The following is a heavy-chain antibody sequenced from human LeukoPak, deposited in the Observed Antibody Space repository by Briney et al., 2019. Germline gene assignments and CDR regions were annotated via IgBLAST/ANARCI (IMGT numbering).Heavy chain of an antibody. J-gene: IGHJ3*02. D-gene: IGHD2-15*01. CDR3: ASSVVVVGRWTFDI. V-gene: IGHV3-48*03. CDR2: ISSSGSTI. CDR1: GFTFSSYE. Sequence: GGSLRLSCAASGFTFSSYEMNWVRQAPGKGLEWVSYISSSGSTIYYADSVKGRFTISRDNAKNSLYLQMNSLRAEDTAVYYCASSVVVVGRWTFDIWGQGTMVTVSS.